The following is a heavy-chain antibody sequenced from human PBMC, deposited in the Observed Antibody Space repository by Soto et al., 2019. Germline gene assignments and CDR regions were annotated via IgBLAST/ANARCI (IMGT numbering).Heavy chain of an antibody. J-gene: IGHJ4*02. V-gene: IGHV3-11*01. D-gene: IGHD6-25*01. Sequence: VGSLRLSCAASGFIFSDYYMSWVRQAPGRGLEWLSDISSSGHTQFYADSVKGRFTVSRDNAKNFLYLQVNDLRADDTAVYYCGRGAAPPDYWGQGTLVTVSS. CDR3: GRGAAPPDY. CDR1: GFIFSDYY. CDR2: ISSSGHTQ.